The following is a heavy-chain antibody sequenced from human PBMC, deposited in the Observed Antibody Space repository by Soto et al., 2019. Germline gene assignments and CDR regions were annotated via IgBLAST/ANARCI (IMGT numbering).Heavy chain of an antibody. J-gene: IGHJ4*02. V-gene: IGHV3-30*18. CDR1: GFTFSSYG. CDR2: ISYDGSNK. D-gene: IGHD3-10*01. CDR3: AKDPGRGRLDY. Sequence: GGSLRLSCAASGFTFSSYGMHWVRQAPGKGLEWVAVISYDGSNKYYADSVKGRFTISRDNSKNTLYLQMNSLRAEDTAVYYCAKDPGRGRLDYWGQGTLVTVSS.